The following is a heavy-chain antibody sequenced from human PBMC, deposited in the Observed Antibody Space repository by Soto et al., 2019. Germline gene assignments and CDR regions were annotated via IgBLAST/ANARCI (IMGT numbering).Heavy chain of an antibody. CDR3: ASGTEVSPSWDV. V-gene: IGHV4-31*03. CDR1: GGSISSGGYY. J-gene: IGHJ6*02. CDR2: IYYSGST. Sequence: QVQLQESGPGLVKPSQTLSLTCTVSGGSISSGGYYWSWIRQHPGKGLEWIGYIYYSGSTYYNPSLKSRVXXXVHXSKNQFSLKLSSVTAADTAVYYCASGTEVSPSWDVWGQGTTVTVSS. D-gene: IGHD1-26*01.